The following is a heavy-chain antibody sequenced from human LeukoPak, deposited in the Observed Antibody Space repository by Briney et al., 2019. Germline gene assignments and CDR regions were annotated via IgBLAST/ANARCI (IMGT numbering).Heavy chain of an antibody. CDR2: IYYSGTT. CDR3: ARGKKDDTGSYPADY. J-gene: IGHJ4*02. D-gene: IGHD3-10*01. CDR1: GGSITPYY. Sequence: PSETLSLTCTVSGGSITPYYWSWIRQPPGKGLEWIGYIYYSGTTNYNPSLKSRVTISLDTSKSQFSLKLRSVTAADTAVYYCARGKKDDTGSYPADYWGQGTLVTVSS. V-gene: IGHV4-59*01.